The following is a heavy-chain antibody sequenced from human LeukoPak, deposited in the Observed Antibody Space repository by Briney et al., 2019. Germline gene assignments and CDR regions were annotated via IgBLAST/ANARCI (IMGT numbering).Heavy chain of an antibody. CDR3: AKDMRFLEWLFDPDAFDI. CDR1: GFTFSSYG. V-gene: IGHV3-30*02. D-gene: IGHD3-3*01. Sequence: PGGSLRLSCAASGFTFSSYGMHWVRQAPGKGLEWVAFIRYDGSNKYYADSVKGRFTISRDNSKNTLYLQMNGLRAEDTAVYYCAKDMRFLEWLFDPDAFDIWGQGTMVTVSS. J-gene: IGHJ3*02. CDR2: IRYDGSNK.